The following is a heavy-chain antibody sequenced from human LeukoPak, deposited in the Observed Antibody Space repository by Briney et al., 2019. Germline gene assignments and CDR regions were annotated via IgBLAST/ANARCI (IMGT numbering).Heavy chain of an antibody. J-gene: IGHJ3*02. CDR1: GGSISSSSYY. V-gene: IGHV4-39*01. CDR3: ARFRVGDYVWGSYRYEVGAFDI. CDR2: IYYSGST. Sequence: SETLSLTCTVSGGSISSSSYYWGWIRQPPGKGLEWIGSIYYSGSTYYNPSLKSRVTISVDTPKNQFSLKLSSVTAADTAVYYCARFRVGDYVWGSYRYEVGAFDIWGQGTMVTVSS. D-gene: IGHD3-16*02.